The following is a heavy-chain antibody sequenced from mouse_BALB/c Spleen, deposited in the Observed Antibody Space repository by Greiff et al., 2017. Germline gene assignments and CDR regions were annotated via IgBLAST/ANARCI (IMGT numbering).Heavy chain of an antibody. V-gene: IGHV5-17*02. D-gene: IGHD2-10*01. Sequence: VESGGGLVQPGGSRKPPCAAPGFTFSSFGMHWVRQAPEKGLEWVAYISSGSSTIYYADTVKGRISISRNQPKKTLFLQMTSLRSEATAMSSCDCSAYYGNYGDYWGQGTTLTVSS. J-gene: IGHJ2*01. CDR1: GFTFSSFG. CDR3: DCSAYYGNYGDY. CDR2: ISSGSSTI.